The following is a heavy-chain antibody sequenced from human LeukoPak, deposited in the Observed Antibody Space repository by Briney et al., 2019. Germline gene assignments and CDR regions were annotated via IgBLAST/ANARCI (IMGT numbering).Heavy chain of an antibody. CDR1: GFTFEDYG. V-gene: IGHV3-9*01. J-gene: IGHJ5*02. Sequence: GGLLRLSCAASGFTFEDYGMHWVRHVPGKGLEWVSGLSSDSNHIDYADSVKGRFTISRDNANNYLYLQMNSLRPEDTGLYYCVRSRVRGDPFDPWGQGTLVTVSS. CDR2: LSSDSNHI. CDR3: VRSRVRGDPFDP. D-gene: IGHD3-10*01.